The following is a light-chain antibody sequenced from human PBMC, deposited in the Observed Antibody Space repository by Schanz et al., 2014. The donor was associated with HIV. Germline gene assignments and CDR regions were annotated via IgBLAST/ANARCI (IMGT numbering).Light chain of an antibody. J-gene: IGLJ3*02. CDR2: LNSAGSH. Sequence: QLVLTQSPSASASLGASVKLTCTLSSGHSTYAIAWHQQQPEKGPRFLMNLNSAGSHNKGDGIPDRFSGTSSGAERYLTSSSLQSEDKADYYCQTWDTGIRVFGGGTKLTVL. CDR1: SGHSTYA. CDR3: QTWDTGIRV. V-gene: IGLV4-69*01.